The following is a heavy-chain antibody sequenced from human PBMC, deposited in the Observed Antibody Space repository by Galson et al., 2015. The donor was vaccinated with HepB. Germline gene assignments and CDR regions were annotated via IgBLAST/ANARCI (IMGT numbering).Heavy chain of an antibody. CDR1: GYTFTSYA. CDR3: ARDYVGNDAFDI. Sequence: SVKVSCKASGYTFTSYAMHWVRQAPGQRLEWMGWINAGNGNTKYSQKFQGRVTITRDTSASTAYMELSSLRSEDTAVYYCARDYVGNDAFDIWGQGTMVTVSS. V-gene: IGHV1-3*01. CDR2: INAGNGNT. J-gene: IGHJ3*02. D-gene: IGHD1-1*01.